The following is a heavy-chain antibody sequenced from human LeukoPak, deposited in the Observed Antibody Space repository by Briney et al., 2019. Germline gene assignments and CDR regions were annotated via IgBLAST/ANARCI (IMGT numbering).Heavy chain of an antibody. CDR3: ARDRDDSSGYYSNWFDP. CDR1: GFTFSSYW. V-gene: IGHV3-74*01. D-gene: IGHD3-22*01. J-gene: IGHJ5*02. Sequence: PGGSLRLSCAASGFTFSSYWMHWVRQAPGKGLVWVSCINSDGSSTNYADSVKGRFTISRDNAKNTLYLQMNSLRAEDTAVYYCARDRDDSSGYYSNWFDPWGQGTLVTVSS. CDR2: INSDGSST.